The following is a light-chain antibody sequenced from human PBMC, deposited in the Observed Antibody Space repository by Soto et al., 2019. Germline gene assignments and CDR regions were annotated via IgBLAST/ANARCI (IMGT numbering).Light chain of an antibody. Sequence: EIVLTQSPGTLSLSPGDRGTLSCRASQSVSNSFLAWYQQRPGQAPRLLIYDASSRATGIPDRFSGSGSGRDFTLTISRLEPEDFAVYYCQQYGSSRWTFGQGTKLEIK. CDR1: QSVSNSF. J-gene: IGKJ1*01. CDR3: QQYGSSRWT. CDR2: DAS. V-gene: IGKV3-20*01.